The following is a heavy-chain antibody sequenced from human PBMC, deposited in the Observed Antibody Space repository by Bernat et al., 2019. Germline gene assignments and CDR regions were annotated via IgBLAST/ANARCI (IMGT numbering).Heavy chain of an antibody. Sequence: EVQLLESGGGLVQPGGSPRLSCAASGFTFSSYAMSWVRQAPGKGLEWVSGISGSGGSTYYADSVKGRFTISRDNSKNTLYLQMNSLRAEDTAVYYCAKDRYGDYVIDAFDIWGQWTMVTVSS. CDR2: ISGSGGST. CDR1: GFTFSSYA. CDR3: AKDRYGDYVIDAFDI. J-gene: IGHJ3*02. V-gene: IGHV3-23*01. D-gene: IGHD4-17*01.